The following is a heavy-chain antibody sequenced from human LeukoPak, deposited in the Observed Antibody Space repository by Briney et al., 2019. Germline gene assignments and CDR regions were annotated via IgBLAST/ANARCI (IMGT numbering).Heavy chain of an antibody. CDR1: GFTFDDYA. CDR3: AREAGLFWFDP. D-gene: IGHD6-19*01. CDR2: ISWNSGSI. Sequence: PGGSLRLSCAASGFTFDDYAMHWVRQAPGKGLEWVSGISWNSGSIGYADSVKGRFTISRDNAKNTLYPQMNSLRAEDTAVYYCAREAGLFWFDPWGQGTLVTVSS. J-gene: IGHJ5*02. V-gene: IGHV3-9*01.